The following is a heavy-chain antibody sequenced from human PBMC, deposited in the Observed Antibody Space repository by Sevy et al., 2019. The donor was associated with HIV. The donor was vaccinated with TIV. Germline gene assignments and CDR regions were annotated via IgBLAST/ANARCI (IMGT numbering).Heavy chain of an antibody. D-gene: IGHD3-3*01. CDR2: SSYIGST. CDR1: GGSIDSSSYY. V-gene: IGHV4-39*01. J-gene: IGHJ1*01. Sequence: SETLSLTCTVSGGSIDSSSYYGGWIRQPPGKGLEWIGSSSYIGSTYQNPSLKSRVTISVDASKKQFSLKLNSVTAAHTAVYYCARHGGDFWSGHWHWGQGTVVTVSS. CDR3: ARHGGDFWSGHWH.